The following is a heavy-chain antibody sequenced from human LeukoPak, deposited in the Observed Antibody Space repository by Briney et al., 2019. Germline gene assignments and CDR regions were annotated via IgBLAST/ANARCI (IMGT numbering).Heavy chain of an antibody. CDR2: IYYSGTT. Sequence: PSETLSLTCAVYGGSFSGYYWAWIRQPPGKPLEWIGTIYYSGTTYYTPSLKSRVSISVDTSKNQFSLKLSSVTAADTAVYYCARRPRFGESIYYYYMDVWGKGTTVTVSS. D-gene: IGHD3-10*01. CDR3: ARRPRFGESIYYYYMDV. CDR1: GGSFSGYY. J-gene: IGHJ6*03. V-gene: IGHV4-34*01.